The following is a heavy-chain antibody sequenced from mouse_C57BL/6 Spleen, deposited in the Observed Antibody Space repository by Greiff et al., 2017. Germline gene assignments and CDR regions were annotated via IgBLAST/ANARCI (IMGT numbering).Heavy chain of an antibody. V-gene: IGHV1-50*01. CDR1: GYTFTSYW. D-gene: IGHD1-1*01. J-gene: IGHJ1*03. CDR3: ARRYGSSYWYFGV. CDR2: IDPSDSYP. Sequence: VQLQQPGAELVKPGASVKLSCKASGYTFTSYWMQWVKQRPGQGLEWIGEIDPSDSYPNYNQKFKGKATLTVDTSSSTAYMQLSSLTSGGSAVYYCARRYGSSYWYFGVWGTGTAVTGAS.